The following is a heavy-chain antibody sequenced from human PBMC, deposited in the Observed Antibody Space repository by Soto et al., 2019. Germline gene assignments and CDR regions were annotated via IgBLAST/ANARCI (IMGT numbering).Heavy chain of an antibody. J-gene: IGHJ5*02. CDR2: IYYSGST. Sequence: WTWIRQNPEKGLEWIGYIYYSGSTYYNPSLKSRVTISVNTSKNQFTLKLSSVTAADTAVYYFARSVFPWGQGTLVTFSS. V-gene: IGHV4-31*02. CDR3: ARSVFP.